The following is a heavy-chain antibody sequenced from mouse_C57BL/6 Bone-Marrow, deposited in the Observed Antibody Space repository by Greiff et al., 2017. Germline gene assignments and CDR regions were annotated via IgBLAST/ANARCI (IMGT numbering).Heavy chain of an antibody. CDR2: ISSGSSTI. V-gene: IGHV5-17*01. Sequence: EVHLVESGGGLVKPGGSLKLSCAASGFTFSDSGMHWVRQAPEQGLEWVAYISSGSSTIYYADTVKGRFTISRDNAKNTLFLQMTGLRSEDTAMYYCARSRPWFAYWGQGTLVTVSA. CDR1: GFTFSDSG. J-gene: IGHJ3*01. CDR3: ARSRPWFAY.